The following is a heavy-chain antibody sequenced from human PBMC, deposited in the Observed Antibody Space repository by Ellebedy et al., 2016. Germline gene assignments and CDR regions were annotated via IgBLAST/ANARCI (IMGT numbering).Heavy chain of an antibody. V-gene: IGHV4-38-2*02. CDR3: ARDGLYAFDI. CDR2: IYHSGST. Sequence: SETLSLXCTVSGYSISSGYYWGWIRQPPGKGLEWIGSIYHSGSTYYNPSLKSRVTISVDTSKNQFSLKLSSVTAADTAVYYCARDGLYAFDIWGQGTMVTVSS. CDR1: GYSISSGYY. J-gene: IGHJ3*02.